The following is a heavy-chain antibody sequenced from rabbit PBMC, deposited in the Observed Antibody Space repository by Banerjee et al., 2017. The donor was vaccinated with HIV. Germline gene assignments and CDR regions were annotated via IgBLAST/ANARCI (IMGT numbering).Heavy chain of an antibody. CDR3: ARELYGDYVYYFDL. D-gene: IGHD2-1*01. CDR1: GFDISRQY. V-gene: IGHV1S40*01. Sequence: QSLEESGGDLVKPGASLTLTCTASGFDISRQYMTWVRQAPGKGLEWIAYINTDKGSTDYANSVKGRFTISRDNAQNTVFLQMTSLTAADTATYFCARELYGDYVYYFDLWGPGTLVTVS. J-gene: IGHJ4*01. CDR2: INTDKGST.